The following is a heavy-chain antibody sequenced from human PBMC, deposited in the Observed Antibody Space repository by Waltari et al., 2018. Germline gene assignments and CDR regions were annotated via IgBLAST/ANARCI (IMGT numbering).Heavy chain of an antibody. J-gene: IGHJ6*02. CDR1: GFTFSSYA. CDR2: ISYDGSNK. D-gene: IGHD2-15*01. V-gene: IGHV3-30-3*01. CDR3: ASSFVVVAATGLGY. Sequence: QVQLVESGGGVVQPGRSLRLSCAASGFTFSSYAMHWVRQAPGKGLEWVAVISYDGSNKYYADSVKGRFTISRDNSKNTLYLQMNSLRAEDTAVYYCASSFVVVAATGLGYWGQGTTVTVSS.